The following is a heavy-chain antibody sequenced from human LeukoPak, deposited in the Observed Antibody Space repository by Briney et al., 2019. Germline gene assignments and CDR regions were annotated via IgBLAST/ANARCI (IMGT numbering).Heavy chain of an antibody. J-gene: IGHJ5*02. CDR3: ARVKRFPTVWFDP. V-gene: IGHV1-8*01. CDR2: MNPISGST. Sequence: ASVKVSCKASGYTFSSYDINWVRQAAGQGLEWMGWMNPISGSTGYAQKFQGRVTMTRDTSRTTAFMELSSLRSDDTAIYYCARVKRFPTVWFDPWGQGTLVTVSS. D-gene: IGHD3-10*01. CDR1: GYTFSSYD.